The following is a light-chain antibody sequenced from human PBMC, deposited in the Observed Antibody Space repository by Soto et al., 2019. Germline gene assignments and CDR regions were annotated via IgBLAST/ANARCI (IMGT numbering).Light chain of an antibody. CDR1: QSLSSSY. J-gene: IGKJ1*01. Sequence: EIVLTQSPGTLSLSPGERATLSCRASQSLSSSYLVWYQQKPGQAPRLLIYGASSRATGIPDRFSGSGSGTDFTLTISRLEPEDFAVYYCQQYNNWPWTFGQGTKVDIK. CDR2: GAS. V-gene: IGKV3-20*01. CDR3: QQYNNWPWT.